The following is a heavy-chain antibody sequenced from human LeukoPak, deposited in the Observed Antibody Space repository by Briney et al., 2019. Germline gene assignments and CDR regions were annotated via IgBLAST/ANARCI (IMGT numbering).Heavy chain of an antibody. V-gene: IGHV1-2*02. Sequence: ASVKVSCKASGYTFTSYYMHWVRQAPGQGLEWMGWSNPDSGGTNYAQKFQGRVSMTRDTSISTAYMELSGLRSDDTAYYFCARVQYYNILTGSFQYWGQGTLVTVSS. CDR3: ARVQYYNILTGSFQY. J-gene: IGHJ4*02. D-gene: IGHD3-9*01. CDR2: SNPDSGGT. CDR1: GYTFTSYY.